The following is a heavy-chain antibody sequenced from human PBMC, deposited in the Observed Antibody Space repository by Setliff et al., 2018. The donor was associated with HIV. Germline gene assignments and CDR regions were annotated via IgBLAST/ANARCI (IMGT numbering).Heavy chain of an antibody. CDR3: ARGYCSSTSCYGIYYFDN. V-gene: IGHV1-8*02. D-gene: IGHD2-2*01. Sequence: ASVKVSCKASGYTFTSYDINWVRQATGQGLEWMGWMMPSSGNTGYAQKFQGRLTMTRNTSISTAYMELSGLISEDTAVYYCARGYCSSTSCYGIYYFDNWGQGTPVTVSS. CDR1: GYTFTSYD. J-gene: IGHJ4*02. CDR2: MMPSSGNT.